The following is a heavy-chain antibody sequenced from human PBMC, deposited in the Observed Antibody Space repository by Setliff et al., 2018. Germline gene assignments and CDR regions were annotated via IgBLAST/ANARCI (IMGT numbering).Heavy chain of an antibody. D-gene: IGHD1-1*01. J-gene: IGHJ5*02. CDR3: ARDVWGAGTGWFDP. Sequence: SETLSLTCIVSGVSVSRHYWSWIRQPPGKTLEWIGYIYTGGSTTYNPSLKRRVTLSLDTSKNHLSLNLTSVTAADPAVYYCARDVWGAGTGWFDPWGRGILVTVSS. CDR2: IYTGGST. V-gene: IGHV4-4*08. CDR1: GVSVSRHY.